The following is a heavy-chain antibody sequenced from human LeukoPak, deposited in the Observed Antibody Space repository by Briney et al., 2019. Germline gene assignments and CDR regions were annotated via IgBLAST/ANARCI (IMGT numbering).Heavy chain of an antibody. V-gene: IGHV3-21*01. CDR2: ISTTSRYI. CDR3: ARGNSDYDHDY. D-gene: IGHD4-11*01. J-gene: IGHJ4*02. Sequence: GGSLSLSRAASGFTFSSYSMNWVRQAPGKGLEWVSSISTTSRYIYYADSVKGRFTVSRDNAKNSLSLQMNSLRAEDTAVYYCARGNSDYDHDYWGQGTLVTVSS. CDR1: GFTFSSYS.